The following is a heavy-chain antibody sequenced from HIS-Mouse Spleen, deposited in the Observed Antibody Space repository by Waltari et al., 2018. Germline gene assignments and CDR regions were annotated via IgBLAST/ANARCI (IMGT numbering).Heavy chain of an antibody. D-gene: IGHD4-4*01. CDR3: ARGHDYSNYFDY. V-gene: IGHV1-8*01. Sequence: QVQLVQSGAEVKKPGASVKVSCKASGYTFTRYDINWVRQANGQGLEWMGWMNPNSGNTGYAQKFQGRVTMTRNTSISTAYMELSSLRSEDTAVYYCARGHDYSNYFDYWGQGTLVTVSS. J-gene: IGHJ4*02. CDR1: GYTFTRYD. CDR2: MNPNSGNT.